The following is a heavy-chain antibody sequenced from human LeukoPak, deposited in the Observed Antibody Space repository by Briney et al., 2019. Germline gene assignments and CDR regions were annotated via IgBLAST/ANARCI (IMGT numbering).Heavy chain of an antibody. CDR1: GFTFSGYN. D-gene: IGHD1-14*01. J-gene: IGHJ4*02. CDR3: ATDVTGGAISF. CDR2: ITSSGGST. V-gene: IGHV3-23*01. Sequence: PGGSLRLSCAASGFTFSGYNMNWVRQAPGKGLEWVSIITSSGGSTNYADSVKGRFTISRDNSKNTLYLQMNSLKPDDTAVYYCATDVTGGAISFWGQGALVTVSS.